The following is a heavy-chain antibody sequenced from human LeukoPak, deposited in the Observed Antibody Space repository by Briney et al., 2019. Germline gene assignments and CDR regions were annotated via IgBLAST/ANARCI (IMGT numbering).Heavy chain of an antibody. V-gene: IGHV3-15*01. D-gene: IGHD3-16*01. Sequence: QTGGSLRLSCAASGFTFTNVWMSWVRQAPGKGLEWVGRIISISGGGTSDYPAPVKGRFTISRDDSKNTLYLQMNSLKTEDTAVYYCTTHRGEWVLDFRGRGSLVTVSS. J-gene: IGHJ4*02. CDR2: IISISGGGTS. CDR1: GFTFTNVW. CDR3: TTHRGEWVLDF.